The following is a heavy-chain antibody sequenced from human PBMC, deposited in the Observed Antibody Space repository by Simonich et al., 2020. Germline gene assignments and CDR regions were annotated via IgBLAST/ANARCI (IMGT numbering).Heavy chain of an antibody. D-gene: IGHD2-15*01. CDR3: ARASRGTWWYYYFDY. V-gene: IGHV1-18*01. Sequence: QVQLVQSGAEVKKPGASVKVSCKASGYTFTSYGISWVRQAPGQGREWMGWISDYNGNTNNAQKLKGRCTMTTDTATSTAYMELRSLRSDDTAVYYCARASRGTWWYYYFDYWGQGTLVTVSS. CDR2: ISDYNGNT. J-gene: IGHJ4*02. CDR1: GYTFTSYG.